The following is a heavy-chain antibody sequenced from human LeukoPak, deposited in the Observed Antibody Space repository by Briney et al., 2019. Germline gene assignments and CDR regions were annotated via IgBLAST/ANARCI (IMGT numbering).Heavy chain of an antibody. CDR2: ISSSGSTI. CDR1: GFTFSSYE. Sequence: PGGPLRLSCAASGFTFSSYEMNWVRPAPGKGLEWVSYISSSGSTIYYPDSVKGRFTISRDNAKNSLYLQMNSLRAEDTAVYYCAELGITMIGGVWGKGTTVTISS. CDR3: AELGITMIGGV. J-gene: IGHJ6*04. V-gene: IGHV3-48*03. D-gene: IGHD3-10*02.